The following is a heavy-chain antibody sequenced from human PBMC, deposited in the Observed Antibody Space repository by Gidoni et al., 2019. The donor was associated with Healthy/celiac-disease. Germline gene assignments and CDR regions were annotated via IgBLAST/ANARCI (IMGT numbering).Heavy chain of an antibody. D-gene: IGHD6-19*01. CDR3: ARGSSGWYNYYYGMDV. V-gene: IGHV3-30-3*01. J-gene: IGHJ6*02. Sequence: QVQLVESGGGCVQPGRALRLPCAASGFTFSRYARPWVRQAPGKGLELVAVISYDGSNKYYADAVKGRFTISRDNSKNTLYLQMNSLRAEDTAVYYCARGSSGWYNYYYGMDVWGQGTTVTVSS. CDR2: ISYDGSNK. CDR1: GFTFSRYA.